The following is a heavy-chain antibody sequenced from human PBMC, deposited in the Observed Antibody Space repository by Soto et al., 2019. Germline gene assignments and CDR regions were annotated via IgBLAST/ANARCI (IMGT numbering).Heavy chain of an antibody. V-gene: IGHV3-23*01. J-gene: IGHJ6*02. CDR3: AKVWERTVTTRNYFYGMDV. CDR2: ISGSGGRT. CDR1: GFTFSSYA. D-gene: IGHD4-17*01. Sequence: EVQLLESGGDFVQPGESLRLSCAASGFTFSSYAMSWVRQAPGKGLEWVSSISGSGGRTYYADSVKGRFTISRDNYMNTLILQMNRLRAEDTAVYYCAKVWERTVTTRNYFYGMDVWGQGTTVTVSS.